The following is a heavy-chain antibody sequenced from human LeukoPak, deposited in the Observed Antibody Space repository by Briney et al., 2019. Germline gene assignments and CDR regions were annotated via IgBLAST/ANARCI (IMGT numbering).Heavy chain of an antibody. V-gene: IGHV3-30*18. D-gene: IGHD1-26*01. CDR1: GFTFSSYG. Sequence: HPGGSLRLSCAASGFTFSSYGMHWVRQAPGKGLEWVAVISYDGSNKYYADSVKGRFTISRDNSKNTLYLQVNSLRAEDTAVYYCAKEVLVGATTPGYFDYWGQGTLVTVSS. CDR3: AKEVLVGATTPGYFDY. J-gene: IGHJ4*02. CDR2: ISYDGSNK.